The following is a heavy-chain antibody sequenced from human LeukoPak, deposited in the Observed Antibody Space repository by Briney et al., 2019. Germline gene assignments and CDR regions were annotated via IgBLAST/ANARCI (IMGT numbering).Heavy chain of an antibody. CDR1: GYSISSGYY. CDR2: IYHSGST. V-gene: IGHV4-38-2*02. CDR3: ASPNGSGYYFDY. D-gene: IGHD3-3*01. J-gene: IGHJ4*02. Sequence: SETLSLTCTVSGYSISSGYYWGWIRQPPGKGLEWIGSIYHSGSTYYNPSLKSRVTISVDTSKNQFSLKLSFVTAADTAVYYCASPNGSGYYFDYWGQGTLVTVSS.